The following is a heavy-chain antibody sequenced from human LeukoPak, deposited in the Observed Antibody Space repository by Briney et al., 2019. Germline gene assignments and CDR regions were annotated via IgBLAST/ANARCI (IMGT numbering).Heavy chain of an antibody. CDR2: ISSSSSYI. CDR1: GFTFSSYS. Sequence: GGSLRLSCAASGFTFSSYSMNWVRQAPGKGLEWVSSISSSSSYIYYADSVKGRFTISRDNAKNSLYLQMNSLRAEDTAVYYCAKRPNYYDSSGYTQHFDYWGQGTLVTVSS. J-gene: IGHJ4*02. V-gene: IGHV3-21*04. D-gene: IGHD3-22*01. CDR3: AKRPNYYDSSGYTQHFDY.